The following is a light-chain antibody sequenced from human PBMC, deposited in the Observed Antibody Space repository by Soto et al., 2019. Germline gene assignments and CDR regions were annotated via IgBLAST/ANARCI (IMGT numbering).Light chain of an antibody. Sequence: EIVMTQSPATLSVSPGERATLSCRASQSVSSNLALYQQKPGQAPRLLIYDASNRATGIPARFSGSGSGTEFTLTISRLEPEDFTVYYCHHYETFGQGTKVDIK. CDR2: DAS. V-gene: IGKV3D-15*01. CDR1: QSVSSN. J-gene: IGKJ1*01. CDR3: HHYET.